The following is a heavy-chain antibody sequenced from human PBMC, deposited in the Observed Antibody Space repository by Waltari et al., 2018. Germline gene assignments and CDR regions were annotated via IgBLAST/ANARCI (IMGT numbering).Heavy chain of an antibody. Sequence: QVQLQESGPGLVKPSGTLSLTCAVSGYSISGGYYLGWIRQPPGKGLQWIGSIYHSGNTFYNPSLKSQVSMSVDTSKNPFSLNLTSVTAVDTAVYYCARGYSSSLDYWGQGTLVTVSS. CDR3: ARGYSSSLDY. CDR2: IYHSGNT. D-gene: IGHD5-12*01. J-gene: IGHJ4*02. V-gene: IGHV4-38-2*01. CDR1: GYSISGGYY.